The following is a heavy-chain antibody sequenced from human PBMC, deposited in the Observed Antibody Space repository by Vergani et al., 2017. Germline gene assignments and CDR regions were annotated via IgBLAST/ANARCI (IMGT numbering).Heavy chain of an antibody. D-gene: IGHD1-26*01. CDR2: ISGSGGST. CDR3: AKHPTVVGATRSVDY. Sequence: EVQLLESGGDLVQPGGSLRLSCAASGFTFIMHAMSWVRQAPGKGLEWVSTISGSGGSTYYADSVKGRFTISRDNSKNTLYLQMNSLRAEDTAVYYCAKHPTVVGATRSVDYWGQGTLVTVSS. CDR1: GFTFIMHA. J-gene: IGHJ4*02. V-gene: IGHV3-23*01.